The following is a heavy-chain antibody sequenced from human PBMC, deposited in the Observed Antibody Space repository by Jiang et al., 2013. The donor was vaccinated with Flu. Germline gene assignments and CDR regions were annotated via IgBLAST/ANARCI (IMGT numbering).Heavy chain of an antibody. CDR1: GYSISSGYY. V-gene: IGHV4-38-2*02. CDR3: ARDEEGYSSSAGGY. J-gene: IGHJ4*02. Sequence: PGLVKPSETLSLTCTVSGYSISSGYYWGWIRQPPGKGLEWIGSIYHSGSTYYNPSLKSRVTISVDTSKNQFSLKLSSVTAADTAVYYCARDEEGYSSSAGGYWGQGTLVTVSS. CDR2: IYHSGST. D-gene: IGHD6-6*01.